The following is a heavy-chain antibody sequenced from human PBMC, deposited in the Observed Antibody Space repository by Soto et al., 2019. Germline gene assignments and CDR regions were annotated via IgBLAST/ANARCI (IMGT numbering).Heavy chain of an antibody. V-gene: IGHV4-34*01. CDR3: ARYCSSTSCSTIGYYYYGMDV. CDR2: INHSGST. CDR1: GGSFSGYY. Sequence: PSETLSLTCAVYGGSFSGYYWSWIRQPPGKGLEWIGEINHSGSTNYNPSLKSRVTISVDTSKNQFSLKLSSVTAADTAVYYCARYCSSTSCSTIGYYYYGMDVWGQGTTVTVSS. D-gene: IGHD2-2*01. J-gene: IGHJ6*02.